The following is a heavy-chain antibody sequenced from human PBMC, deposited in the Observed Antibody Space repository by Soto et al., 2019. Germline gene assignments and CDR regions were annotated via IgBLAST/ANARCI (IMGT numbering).Heavy chain of an antibody. J-gene: IGHJ5*02. V-gene: IGHV4-34*01. CDR2: INHSGST. CDR1: GGSFSGYY. Sequence: SETLSLTCAVYGGSFSGYYWSWIRQPPGKGLEWIGEINHSGSTNYNPSLKSRVTISIDTSKNQFSLKLSSVTAADTAVYYCARIAAAGRERGWFDPWGQGTLVTVSS. CDR3: ARIAAAGRERGWFDP. D-gene: IGHD6-13*01.